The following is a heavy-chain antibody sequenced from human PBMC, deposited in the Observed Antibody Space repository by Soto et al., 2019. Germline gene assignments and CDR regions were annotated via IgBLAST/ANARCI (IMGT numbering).Heavy chain of an antibody. CDR3: ARQVVQLRAFDI. Sequence: GEALKISCKGSGYSFTSYWIGWVHQIPGKGLEWMGIIYPGDSDTRYSPSFQGQVTISADKSISTAYLQWSSPKASDTAMYYCARQVVQLRAFDIWGKGTMVTVSS. D-gene: IGHD5-18*01. V-gene: IGHV5-51*07. J-gene: IGHJ3*02. CDR2: IYPGDSDT. CDR1: GYSFTSYW.